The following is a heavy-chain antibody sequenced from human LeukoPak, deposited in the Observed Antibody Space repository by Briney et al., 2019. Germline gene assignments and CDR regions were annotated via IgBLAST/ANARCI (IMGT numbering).Heavy chain of an antibody. Sequence: GGSLRLSCAASGFTFSTYWMSWVRQTPGKGLEWVANIKQDGSEKYYVDSVKSRFTISRDNAKNSLYLQMNSLRVEDTAVYYCATDGAGFDTWGQGVLVTISS. V-gene: IGHV3-7*03. CDR3: ATDGAGFDT. J-gene: IGHJ5*02. CDR1: GFTFSTYW. CDR2: IKQDGSEK.